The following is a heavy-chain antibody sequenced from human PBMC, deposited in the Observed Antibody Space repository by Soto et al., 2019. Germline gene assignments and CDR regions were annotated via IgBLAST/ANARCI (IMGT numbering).Heavy chain of an antibody. Sequence: SVKVSCKASGGTFSSYAISWVRQAPGQGLEWMGGIIPIFGTANYAQKFQGRVTITADKSTSTAYMELSSLRSEDTAVYYCARGSGYDYGTGYYYGMDVWGQGTTVTVSS. CDR3: ARGSGYDYGTGYYYGMDV. D-gene: IGHD5-12*01. J-gene: IGHJ6*02. CDR1: GGTFSSYA. V-gene: IGHV1-69*06. CDR2: IIPIFGTA.